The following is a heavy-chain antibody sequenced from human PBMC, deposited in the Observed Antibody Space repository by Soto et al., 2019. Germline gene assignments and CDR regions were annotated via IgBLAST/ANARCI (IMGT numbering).Heavy chain of an antibody. D-gene: IGHD4-4*01. J-gene: IGHJ5*02. V-gene: IGHV4-30-2*01. CDR3: ARKATTVTTDNWFDP. Sequence: ASETLSLTCTVSGGSISSGGYSWSWIRQPPGKGLEWIGYIYQSGSTYYNPSLKSRVTISVDRSKNQFSLKLSSVTAADTAVYYCARKATTVTTDNWFDPWGQGTLVTVSS. CDR1: GGSISSGGYS. CDR2: IYQSGST.